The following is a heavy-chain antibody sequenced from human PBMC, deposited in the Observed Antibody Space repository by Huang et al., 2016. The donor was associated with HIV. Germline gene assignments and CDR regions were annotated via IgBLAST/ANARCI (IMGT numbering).Heavy chain of an antibody. V-gene: IGHV3-30*18. J-gene: IGHJ4*02. CDR3: AKDGADEEWDIDY. Sequence: VQLVESGGGVVQPGRSLRLACAASGFSFSTYGLHWVRQALGTGLDWVAVISYDGSNKYYAHSVKGRFTISRDTSENKVYLQMNSLRHEDTAVYYCAKDGADEEWDIDYWGQGTLVTVSS. CDR1: GFSFSTYG. D-gene: IGHD1-26*01. CDR2: ISYDGSNK.